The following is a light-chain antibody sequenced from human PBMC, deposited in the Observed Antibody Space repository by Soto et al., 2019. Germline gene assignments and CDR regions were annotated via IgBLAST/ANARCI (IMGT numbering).Light chain of an antibody. V-gene: IGKV3-15*01. CDR3: QQYNNWPWT. J-gene: IGKJ1*01. CDR2: GSS. Sequence: EIVMTQSPATLSVSPGERDTLSYRAIQSVCSNLALFQQKPCQAPRLLIYGSSTRSTGIPARFSGSWSGTEFTLTISSLQSEDFAVYYCQQYNNWPWTLGQGTKVDIK. CDR1: QSVCSN.